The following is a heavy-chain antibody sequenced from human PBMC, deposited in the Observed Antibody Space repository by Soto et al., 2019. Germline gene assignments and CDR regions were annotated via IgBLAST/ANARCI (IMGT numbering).Heavy chain of an antibody. Sequence: SETLSLTCTVSGGSISSGDYYWSWIRQPTGKGLEWIGYIYYTGSTYYNPSLKSRVTMSVDTAQNQFSLRLRSVTAADTAVYYCARDGASMVRAWWFDPWGQGTLVTVSS. CDR1: GGSISSGDYY. V-gene: IGHV4-30-4*01. D-gene: IGHD5-18*01. CDR3: ARDGASMVRAWWFDP. CDR2: IYYTGST. J-gene: IGHJ5*02.